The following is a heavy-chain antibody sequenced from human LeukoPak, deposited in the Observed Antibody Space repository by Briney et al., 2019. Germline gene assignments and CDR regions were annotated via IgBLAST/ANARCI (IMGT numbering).Heavy chain of an antibody. J-gene: IGHJ3*02. Sequence: PGGSLRLSCAASGFIFSSYGMSWVRQAPGKGLEWVSAISGSGGSTYYADSVKGRFTISRDNSKNMLYLQMNSLRAEDTAVYYCAKDTVRGGNGAFDIWGQGTMVTVSS. CDR2: ISGSGGST. CDR1: GFIFSSYG. V-gene: IGHV3-23*01. CDR3: AKDTVRGGNGAFDI. D-gene: IGHD3-10*01.